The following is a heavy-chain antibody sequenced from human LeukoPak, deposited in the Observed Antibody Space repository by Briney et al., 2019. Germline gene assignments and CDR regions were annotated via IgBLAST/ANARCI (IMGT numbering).Heavy chain of an antibody. CDR3: AKDKGFGELFHYGMDV. V-gene: IGHV3-7*03. CDR2: IKPDGSEK. Sequence: GGSLRLSCAASGFIFSSQWMSWLRQAPGKGLEWVAHIKPDGSEKYYVDSVKGRFTISRDNAKNSLYLQMNSLRAEDTALYYCAKDKGFGELFHYGMDVWGQGTTVTVSS. J-gene: IGHJ6*02. CDR1: GFIFSSQW. D-gene: IGHD3-10*01.